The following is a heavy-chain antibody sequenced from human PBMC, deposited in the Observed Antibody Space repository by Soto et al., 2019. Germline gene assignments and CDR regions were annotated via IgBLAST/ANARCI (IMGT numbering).Heavy chain of an antibody. CDR3: ARGIKYGAYSRWFDP. D-gene: IGHD4-17*01. Sequence: QVQLVQSGAEVKKHGASVKVSCKASGYTFTSYDINWVREATGQGLEYLGWMNPNSGNTADVQKFQGRLTMTWDTPITTAYMELSNLRSEDTAVYFCARGIKYGAYSRWFDPWGQGTLVTVSS. V-gene: IGHV1-8*01. J-gene: IGHJ5*02. CDR1: GYTFTSYD. CDR2: MNPNSGNT.